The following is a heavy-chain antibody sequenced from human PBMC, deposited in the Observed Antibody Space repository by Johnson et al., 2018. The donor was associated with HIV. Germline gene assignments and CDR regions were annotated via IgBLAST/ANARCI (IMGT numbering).Heavy chain of an antibody. CDR3: ARVQPVGGSYHDAFDI. D-gene: IGHD1-1*01. J-gene: IGHJ3*02. CDR2: INWNGGST. V-gene: IGHV3-20*04. CDR1: GFSFSNYW. Sequence: MQLVESGGGLVQSGGSLRLSCVVSGFSFSNYWMTWVRQVPGKGLEWVSGINWNGGSTSYADSVKGRFTISRDNAKNSLYLQINRLRGEDTALYYCARVQPVGGSYHDAFDIWGQGTMVTVSS.